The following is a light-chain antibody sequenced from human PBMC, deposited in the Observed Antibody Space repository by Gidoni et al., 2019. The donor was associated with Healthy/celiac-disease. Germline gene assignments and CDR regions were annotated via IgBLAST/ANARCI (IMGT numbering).Light chain of an antibody. Sequence: DIQMTQSPSSLSASVGDRVTITCRASQSISSYLNWYQQKPGKAPKLLIYAASSLQSGVPSRFSGSGSATDFTLTISRLQPEDFATYYCQQGYSTLTWTFGQGTKVEIK. CDR1: QSISSY. CDR2: AAS. J-gene: IGKJ1*01. CDR3: QQGYSTLTWT. V-gene: IGKV1-39*01.